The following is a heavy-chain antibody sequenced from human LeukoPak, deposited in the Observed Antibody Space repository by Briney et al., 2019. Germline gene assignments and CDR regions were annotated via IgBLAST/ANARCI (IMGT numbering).Heavy chain of an antibody. J-gene: IGHJ3*02. CDR1: GFTFSSYW. V-gene: IGHV3-7*01. CDR3: ASDGIEGPHDAFDI. D-gene: IGHD1-26*01. CDR2: IKQDGSEK. Sequence: GGSLRLSCAPSGFTFSSYWVSWVRQAPGKGLEWVANIKQDGSEKYYVDSVKGRFTISRDNAKNSLYLQMNSLRAEDTAVYYCASDGIEGPHDAFDIWGQGTMVTVSS.